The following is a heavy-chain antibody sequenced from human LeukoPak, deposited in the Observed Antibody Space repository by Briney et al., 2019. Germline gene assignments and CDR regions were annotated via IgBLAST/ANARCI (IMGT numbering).Heavy chain of an antibody. CDR1: GGSISSHY. Sequence: SETLSLTCTVSGGSISSHYWSWIRQPPGKGLEWIGYIYYSGSTNYNPSLKSRLTISVDTSKNQFSLKLSSVTAADTAVYYCARTYYYYYYMDVWGEGTTVTVSS. J-gene: IGHJ6*03. V-gene: IGHV4-59*11. CDR3: ARTYYYYYYMDV. CDR2: IYYSGST.